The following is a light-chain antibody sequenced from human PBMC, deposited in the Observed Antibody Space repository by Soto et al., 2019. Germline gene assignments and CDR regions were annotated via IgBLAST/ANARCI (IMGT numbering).Light chain of an antibody. CDR2: EVS. J-gene: IGLJ2*01. CDR3: CSYTSISTSAV. Sequence: QSVLTQPASVSGSPGQSITISCTGTSSDMGDYTHVSWYQQHPGKAPKLIIYEVSDRPSGVSNRFSGSKSGNTASLTISGLQTEDEADYYCCSYTSISTSAVFGGGTKVTVL. CDR1: SSDMGDYTH. V-gene: IGLV2-14*01.